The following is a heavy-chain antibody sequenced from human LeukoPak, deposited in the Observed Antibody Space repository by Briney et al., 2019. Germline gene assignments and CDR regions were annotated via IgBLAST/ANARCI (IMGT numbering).Heavy chain of an antibody. CDR2: ISWNSGSI. CDR3: AKGYSSGFGY. D-gene: IGHD6-19*01. CDR1: XXTFDDYA. J-gene: IGHJ4*02. Sequence: GGXXRLSCXXSXXTFDDYAMXWVRQAPGKGLEWVSGISWNSGSIGYADSVKGRFTISRDNAKNSLYLQMNSLRAEDTALYYCAKGYSSGFGYWGQGTLVTVSS. V-gene: IGHV3-9*01.